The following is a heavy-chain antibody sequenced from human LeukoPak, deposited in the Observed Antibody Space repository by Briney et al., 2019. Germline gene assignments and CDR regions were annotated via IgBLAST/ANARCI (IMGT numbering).Heavy chain of an antibody. CDR1: GGSISSDIYY. CDR3: ARDSDSSGYYRNWYFDL. CDR2: IYYSGST. D-gene: IGHD3-22*01. Sequence: SETLSLTCAVSGGSISSDIYYWGWVRQPPGKGLEWIGTIYYSGSTYYNPSLKSRVTISIDTSKNQFSLKLSSVTAADTAVYYCARDSDSSGYYRNWYFDLWGRGTLVTVSS. V-gene: IGHV4-39*07. J-gene: IGHJ2*01.